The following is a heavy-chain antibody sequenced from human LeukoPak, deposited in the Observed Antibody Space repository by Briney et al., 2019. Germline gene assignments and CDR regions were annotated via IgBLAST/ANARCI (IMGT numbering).Heavy chain of an antibody. V-gene: IGHV1-69*13. J-gene: IGHJ6*02. CDR3: ARSGFGELLWEDYYYYGMDV. D-gene: IGHD3-10*01. Sequence: SVKVSCKASGGTFSSYAISWVRQAPGQGLEWMGGIIPIFGTAKYAQKFQGRVTITADESTSTAYMELSSLRSEDTAVYYCARSGFGELLWEDYYYYGMDVWGQGTTVTVSS. CDR1: GGTFSSYA. CDR2: IIPIFGTA.